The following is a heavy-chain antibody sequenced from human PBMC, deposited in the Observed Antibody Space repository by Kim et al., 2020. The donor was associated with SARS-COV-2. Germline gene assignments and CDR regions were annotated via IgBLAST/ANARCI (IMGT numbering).Heavy chain of an antibody. D-gene: IGHD2-2*01. CDR3: ARRDIVVVPAAISGWFDP. V-gene: IGHV4-34*01. J-gene: IGHJ5*02. Sequence: PSLKSRVTIAVDTSKNQCSLKRSSVTAADTAVYYCARRDIVVVPAAISGWFDPWGQGTLVTVSS.